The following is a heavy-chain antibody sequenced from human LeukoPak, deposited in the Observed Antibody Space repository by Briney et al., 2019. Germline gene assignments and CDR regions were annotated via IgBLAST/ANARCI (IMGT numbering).Heavy chain of an antibody. J-gene: IGHJ4*02. CDR1: GFTFSSYA. D-gene: IGHD6-13*01. Sequence: GGSLRLSCAASGFTFSSYAMSWVRQAPGKGLEWVSSISSSSSYIYYADSVKGRFTISRDNAKNSLYLQMNSLRAEDTAVYYCASSGGIAAPYSYWGQGTLVTVSS. CDR2: ISSSSSYI. CDR3: ASSGGIAAPYSY. V-gene: IGHV3-21*01.